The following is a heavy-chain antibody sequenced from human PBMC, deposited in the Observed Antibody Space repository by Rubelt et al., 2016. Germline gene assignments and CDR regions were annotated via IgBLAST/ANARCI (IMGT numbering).Heavy chain of an antibody. CDR3: ATGYSSGWYVAY. CDR1: GYSFTTYS. CDR2: INAGNGNT. Sequence: QVQLVQSGAEVKKPGASVKVSCKAAGYSFTTYSIHCVRQAPGQRLEWMGWINAGNGNTKYSQKFQGRVTLTRDTSASTAYMELSSLRSEDTAIYYCATGYSSGWYVAYWGQGTLVTVSS. V-gene: IGHV1-3*01. J-gene: IGHJ4*02. D-gene: IGHD6-19*01.